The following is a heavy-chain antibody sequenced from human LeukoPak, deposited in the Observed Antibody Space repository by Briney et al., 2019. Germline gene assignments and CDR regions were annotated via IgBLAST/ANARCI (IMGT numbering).Heavy chain of an antibody. CDR3: AKSLRGYDFWSGYPRDYYYYYMDV. Sequence: GGSLRLSCAASGFTFSSYAMSWVRQAPGKGLEWVSAISGSGGSTYYADSVKGRFTISRDNSKNTLYLQMNSLRAEDTAVYYCAKSLRGYDFWSGYPRDYYYYYMDVWGKGTTVTVSS. CDR2: ISGSGGST. J-gene: IGHJ6*03. V-gene: IGHV3-23*01. D-gene: IGHD3-3*01. CDR1: GFTFSSYA.